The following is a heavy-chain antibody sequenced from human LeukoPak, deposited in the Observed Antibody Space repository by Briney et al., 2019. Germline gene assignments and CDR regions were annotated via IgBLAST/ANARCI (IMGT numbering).Heavy chain of an antibody. CDR3: AKAPFTNWSGWFDP. Sequence: ASVKVSCKVSGYTLTELSMHWVRQAPGKGLEWMGGLDPEDDKRFYAQKFQGRVTMTEDTSTDTAYMELSSLRSDDTAVYYCAKAPFTNWSGWFDPWGQGTLVTVSS. CDR1: GYTLTELS. J-gene: IGHJ5*02. CDR2: LDPEDDKR. D-gene: IGHD7-27*01. V-gene: IGHV1-24*01.